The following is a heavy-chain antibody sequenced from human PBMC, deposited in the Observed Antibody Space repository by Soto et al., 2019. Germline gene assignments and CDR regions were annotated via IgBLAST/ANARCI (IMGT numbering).Heavy chain of an antibody. J-gene: IGHJ2*01. CDR2: IIPIFGTA. V-gene: IGHV1-69*13. D-gene: IGHD6-13*01. CDR1: GGSFSSYA. Sequence: VKVSGKASGGSFSSYAISWVGQSALRGREWMGGIIPIFGTANYAQKFQGRVTITADKSTSTAYMELSSLRSGDTAVYYCARGWAAAVHWYFDLWGRGTLVTVSS. CDR3: ARGWAAAVHWYFDL.